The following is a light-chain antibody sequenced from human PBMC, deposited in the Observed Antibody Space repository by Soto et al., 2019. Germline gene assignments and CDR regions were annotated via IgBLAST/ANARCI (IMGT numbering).Light chain of an antibody. CDR2: RNN. Sequence: QSVLTQPPSASGTPGQRVTISCSGSSSNIGSNYGYWYQQLPGTAPKLLIYRNNQRPSGVPDRFSGSKSGTSASLAISGLRSEDEADYYCAAWDDSLSGFYVFGTGTKVTVL. J-gene: IGLJ1*01. CDR3: AAWDDSLSGFYV. CDR1: SSNIGSNY. V-gene: IGLV1-47*01.